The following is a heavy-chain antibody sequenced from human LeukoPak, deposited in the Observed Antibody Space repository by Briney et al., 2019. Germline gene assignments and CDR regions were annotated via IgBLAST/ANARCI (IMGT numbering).Heavy chain of an antibody. Sequence: GGSLRLSCAASGFTFSSYWMHWVRQAPGKGLVWVSRINSDGSSTSYADSVKGRFTISRDNAKNTLYLQMNSLRAEDTAVYYCARDATPSYSSSWKDDTHYWGQGILVTVS. CDR2: INSDGSST. D-gene: IGHD6-13*01. CDR1: GFTFSSYW. J-gene: IGHJ4*02. CDR3: ARDATPSYSSSWKDDTHY. V-gene: IGHV3-74*01.